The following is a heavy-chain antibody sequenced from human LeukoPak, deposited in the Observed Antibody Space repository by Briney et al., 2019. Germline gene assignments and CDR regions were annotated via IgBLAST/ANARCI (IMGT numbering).Heavy chain of an antibody. D-gene: IGHD6-6*01. CDR3: ARDGPSIAADFDC. Sequence: GGSLRLSCAASGFTFSSYSMNWVRQAPGKGLEWVSSIRNSSSYIYYADSLKGRFTISRDNAKNSLYLQMNSLRAEDSAVYYCARDGPSIAADFDCWGQGTLVTVSS. V-gene: IGHV3-21*01. J-gene: IGHJ4*02. CDR2: IRNSSSYI. CDR1: GFTFSSYS.